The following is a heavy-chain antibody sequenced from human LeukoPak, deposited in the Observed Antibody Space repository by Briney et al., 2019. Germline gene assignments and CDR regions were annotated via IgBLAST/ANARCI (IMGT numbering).Heavy chain of an antibody. CDR2: ISAYNGNT. D-gene: IGHD3-22*01. CDR3: ARESAAGYYDSSGYYFSYFAS. V-gene: IGHV1-18*01. J-gene: IGHJ4*02. Sequence: ASVKLSCKASGYTFINHGINWVRQAPRQGLGWRVWISAYNGNTNYAQNLQGRVTMTTDTSTSPAYMELRSLRSDDTAVYYCARESAAGYYDSSGYYFSYFASWGQGTLVTVSS. CDR1: GYTFINHG.